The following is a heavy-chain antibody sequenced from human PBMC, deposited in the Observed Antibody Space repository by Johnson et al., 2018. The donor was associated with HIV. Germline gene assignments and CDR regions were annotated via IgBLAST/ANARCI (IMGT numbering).Heavy chain of an antibody. CDR3: ARVSTGFTISGVVILPTGAFDI. V-gene: IGHV3-9*01. Sequence: VQLVESGGGLVQPGRSLRLSCAASGFTFDDYAMHWVRQVPGRGLEWVSGINWSGGDAGYVDSVKGRFTISRDNAKNSLYLQMNDLRVDDTALYYCARVSTGFTISGVVILPTGAFDIWGQGTLVTVSS. CDR2: INWSGGDA. D-gene: IGHD3-3*01. CDR1: GFTFDDYA. J-gene: IGHJ3*02.